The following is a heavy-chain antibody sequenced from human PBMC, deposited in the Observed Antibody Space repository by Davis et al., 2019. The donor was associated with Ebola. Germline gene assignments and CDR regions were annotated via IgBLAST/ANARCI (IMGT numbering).Heavy chain of an antibody. V-gene: IGHV1-3*01. CDR2: INAGNGNT. J-gene: IGHJ4*02. D-gene: IGHD2-15*01. CDR3: ARGIVVVVAATPPYFDY. Sequence: ASVKVSCKASGYTFTSYAMHWVRQAPGQRLEWMGWINAGNGNTKYSQKFQGRVTITRDTSASTAYMELSSLRSEDTAVYYCARGIVVVVAATPPYFDYWGQGTLVTVSS. CDR1: GYTFTSYA.